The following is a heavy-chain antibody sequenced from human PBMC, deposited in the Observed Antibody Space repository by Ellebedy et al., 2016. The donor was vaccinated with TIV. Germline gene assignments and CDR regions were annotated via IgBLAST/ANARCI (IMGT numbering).Heavy chain of an antibody. Sequence: AASVKVSCKASGYTFTSYGISWVRQAPGQGLEWMGWISAYNGNTNYAQKFQGRVTITADESTSTAYMELSSLRSEDTAVYYCARARITMVRGVTPDYWGQGTLVTVSS. D-gene: IGHD3-10*01. J-gene: IGHJ4*02. CDR2: ISAYNGNT. CDR3: ARARITMVRGVTPDY. CDR1: GYTFTSYG. V-gene: IGHV1-18*01.